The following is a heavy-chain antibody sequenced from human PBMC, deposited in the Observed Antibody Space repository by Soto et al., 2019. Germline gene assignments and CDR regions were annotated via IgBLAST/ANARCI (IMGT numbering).Heavy chain of an antibody. D-gene: IGHD6-13*01. CDR1: GGSINSGAYY. J-gene: IGHJ5*02. CDR3: ARVSATGTRWIDP. Sequence: QVQLQESGPGLVKPSQTLSLTCSVSGGSINSGAYYWGWIRQHPGKGLEWIGYISYNGRTYSNPSLQSRVTIALDMSESQFSLKLTSVTAADTAVYLCARVSATGTRWIDPWGQGTLVTVSP. CDR2: ISYNGRT. V-gene: IGHV4-31*03.